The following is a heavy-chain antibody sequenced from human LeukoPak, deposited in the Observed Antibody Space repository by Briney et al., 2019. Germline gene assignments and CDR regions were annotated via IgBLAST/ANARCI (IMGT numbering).Heavy chain of an antibody. CDR2: IKQDGSDK. V-gene: IGHV3-7*01. D-gene: IGHD6-6*01. CDR3: ARRHASSSRDY. CDR1: GFTFSNYG. Sequence: GGSPRLSCAASGFTFSNYGMSWVRQAPGKGLEWVANIKQDGSDKYYVDSVKGRFTISRDNAKNSLYLQMNSLRAEDTAVYYCARRHASSSRDYWGQGTLVTVSS. J-gene: IGHJ4*02.